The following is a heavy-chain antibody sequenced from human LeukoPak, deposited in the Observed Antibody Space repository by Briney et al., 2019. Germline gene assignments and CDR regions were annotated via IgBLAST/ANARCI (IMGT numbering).Heavy chain of an antibody. J-gene: IGHJ4*02. V-gene: IGHV3-30*02. CDR3: AKERGAAAATVYFDY. Sequence: QPGGSLRLSCAASGFTFSSYGMHWVRQAPGKGLEWVAFIRYDGSNKYYADSVKGRFTISRDNSKNTLYLQMNSLRAEDTAVYYCAKERGAAAATVYFDYWGQGTLVTVSS. CDR2: IRYDGSNK. D-gene: IGHD6-13*01. CDR1: GFTFSSYG.